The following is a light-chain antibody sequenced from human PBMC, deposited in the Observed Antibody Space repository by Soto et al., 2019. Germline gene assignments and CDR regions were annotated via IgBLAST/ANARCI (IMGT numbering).Light chain of an antibody. V-gene: IGKV1-12*01. CDR1: QGISSW. Sequence: DIQMTQSPSSVSASVGDRVTITCRASQGISSWLAWYQQKPGEAPKLLIYTVSSLQSGVPSRFSGSGSGTDFTLTISSLQPXDFXXXXXXXAYTFPLTFGGGTKVEIK. J-gene: IGKJ4*01. CDR2: TVS. CDR3: XXAYTFPLT.